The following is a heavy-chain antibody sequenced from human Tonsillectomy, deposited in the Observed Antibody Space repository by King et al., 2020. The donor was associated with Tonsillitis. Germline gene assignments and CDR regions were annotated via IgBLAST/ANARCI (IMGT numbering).Heavy chain of an antibody. CDR3: ARGAGYASGRWVNYYMDV. CDR1: GGSISSYY. D-gene: IGHD6-19*01. V-gene: IGHV4-59*01. CDR2: IYYTGST. J-gene: IGHJ6*03. Sequence: QLQESGPGLVKPSETLSLTCTVSGGSISSYYWSWIRQPPGKGLAWIGYIYYTGSTNYNPSLKSLVTISVDTSKNKVSLKLSSVTAAVTAVYYCARGAGYASGRWVNYYMDVWGKGTTVTVSS.